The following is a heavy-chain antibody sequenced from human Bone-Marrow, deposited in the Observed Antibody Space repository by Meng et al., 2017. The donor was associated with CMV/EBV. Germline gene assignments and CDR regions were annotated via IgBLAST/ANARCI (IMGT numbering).Heavy chain of an antibody. CDR2: MNPNSGNK. Sequence: ASAKVSCKASGYTFTSYDINWVRQATGQELEWMGWMNPNSGNKGYAQKFQGRVTITRNTSISTAYMELSSMRSEDTAVYYCARGSPWCSSTSCLHPYYYYGMDVWGQGPTVTVSS. D-gene: IGHD2-2*01. V-gene: IGHV1-8*03. J-gene: IGHJ6*02. CDR1: GYTFTSYD. CDR3: ARGSPWCSSTSCLHPYYYYGMDV.